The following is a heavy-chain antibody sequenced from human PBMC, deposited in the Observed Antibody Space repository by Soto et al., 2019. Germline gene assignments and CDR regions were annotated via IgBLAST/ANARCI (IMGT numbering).Heavy chain of an antibody. V-gene: IGHV4-61*01. CDR2: MYSGST. D-gene: IGHD6-13*01. J-gene: IGHJ4*02. CDR1: GASVSSGNYY. Sequence: SETLSLTCSVSGASVSSGNYYWSWIRQPAGQGLEWIGYMYSGSTNYNPSLKSRVTISVDTSKNQFSLKLSSVTAADTAVYYCARLYGIAAADYRGQRTPVTVSS. CDR3: ARLYGIAAADY.